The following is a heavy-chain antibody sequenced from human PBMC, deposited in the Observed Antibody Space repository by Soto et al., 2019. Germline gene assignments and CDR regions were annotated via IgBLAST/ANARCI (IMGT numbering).Heavy chain of an antibody. CDR1: GGFIGTYY. CDR3: ARGSGSANFDY. Sequence: QVQLQESGPGLVKPSETLSLTCTVSGGFIGTYYWSWIRQPAGKGLEWIGRIHTTGSPNYNPSLKSRVTMSVDTSKNQFSLRLSSVTAADTAVYYCARGSGSANFDYWGQGTLVTVSS. CDR2: IHTTGSP. D-gene: IGHD3-10*01. J-gene: IGHJ4*02. V-gene: IGHV4-4*07.